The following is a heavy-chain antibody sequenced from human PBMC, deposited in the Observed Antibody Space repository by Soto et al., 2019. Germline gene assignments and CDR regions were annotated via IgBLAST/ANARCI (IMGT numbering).Heavy chain of an antibody. Sequence: QVQLVQSGAEVKKPGSSVKVSCKASGGTFSSYTISWVRQAPGQGLEWMGRIIPILGIANYAQKFQGRVTLTADKSTSTAYMELSSLSSEDTAVYYCAVYGSGLYYYGMDVWGQGTTVTVSS. CDR1: GGTFSSYT. CDR2: IIPILGIA. V-gene: IGHV1-69*02. J-gene: IGHJ6*02. D-gene: IGHD3-10*01. CDR3: AVYGSGLYYYGMDV.